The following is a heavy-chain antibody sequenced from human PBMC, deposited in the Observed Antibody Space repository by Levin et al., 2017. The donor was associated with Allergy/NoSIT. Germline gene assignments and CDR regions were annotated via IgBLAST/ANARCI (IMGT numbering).Heavy chain of an antibody. CDR1: GYTFNIYG. V-gene: IGHV1-18*01. CDR3: GRDVDKLATIPNWFDP. J-gene: IGHJ5*02. CDR2: ISTYNGHT. D-gene: IGHD5-12*01. Sequence: ASVKVSCKASGYTFNIYGINWLRQAPGQGLEWMGRISTYNGHTDYAQKFQGRVTMTTDTSTSTAYMELNSLRSDDTAVYYCGRDVDKLATIPNWFDPWGQGTLVTVSS.